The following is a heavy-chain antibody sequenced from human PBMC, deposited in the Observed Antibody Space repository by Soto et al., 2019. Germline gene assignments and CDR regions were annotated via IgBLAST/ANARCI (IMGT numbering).Heavy chain of an antibody. Sequence: SETLSLTCAVYVGYFSGYYWRWVRQYQGKGLEWIGEINDSGSTKYNPSVKSRVTMSVDTSKNQFSLPLTSVTAAETAVYFCARGRKKRHVENYGLDVWGQGTTVTVSS. J-gene: IGHJ6*02. CDR2: INDSGST. CDR1: VGYFSGYY. CDR3: ARGRKKRHVENYGLDV. V-gene: IGHV4-34*01.